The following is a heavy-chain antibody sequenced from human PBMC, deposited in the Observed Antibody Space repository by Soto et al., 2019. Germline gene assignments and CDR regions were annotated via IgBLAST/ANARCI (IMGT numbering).Heavy chain of an antibody. CDR2: INPNGGST. CDR1: AYNFINYY. D-gene: IGHD3-3*01. J-gene: IGHJ6*02. V-gene: IGHV1-46*01. CDR3: ARDGWFSALRIPFGMDV. Sequence: QAHLVQSGAEVKIPGASVKVSCKASAYNFINYYIHWLKRAPGQGLEWMGIINPNGGSTNYAQKFQSRVTLTRHTSTSTVYMDLSSLTSEDTAIYYCARDGWFSALRIPFGMDVWGQGTTGNVSS.